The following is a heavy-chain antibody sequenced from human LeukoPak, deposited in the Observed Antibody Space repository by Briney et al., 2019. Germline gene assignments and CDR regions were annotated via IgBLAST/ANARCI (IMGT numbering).Heavy chain of an antibody. CDR1: EFAFSSYW. D-gene: IGHD3-22*01. J-gene: IGHJ4*02. CDR3: ARDLRSSGYYAFDY. V-gene: IGHV3-7*01. CDR2: IKQDGSEK. Sequence: SGGSLRLSCAASEFAFSSYWMSRVRQAPGKGLVWVANIKQDGSEKYYVDSVKGRFIISRDNAKNSLYLQMNTLRAEDTAVYYCARDLRSSGYYAFDYWGQGTLVTVSS.